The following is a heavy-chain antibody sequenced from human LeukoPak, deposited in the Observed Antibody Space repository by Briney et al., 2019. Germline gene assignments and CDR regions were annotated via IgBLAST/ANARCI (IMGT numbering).Heavy chain of an antibody. J-gene: IGHJ6*03. CDR3: ARGSADGYDIFTGYPDKYYFYYYMDV. V-gene: IGHV3-66*01. CDR1: GFTVSSHY. Sequence: GGSLRLSCAPSGFTVSSHYMSWVRQDPGEGLGWVSVIYRVGSTSYAASVRAGFTISRDNSKNTLYLQMNSLRAEDTAVYYCARGSADGYDIFTGYPDKYYFYYYMDVWGKGTTVIISS. D-gene: IGHD3-9*01. CDR2: IYRVGST.